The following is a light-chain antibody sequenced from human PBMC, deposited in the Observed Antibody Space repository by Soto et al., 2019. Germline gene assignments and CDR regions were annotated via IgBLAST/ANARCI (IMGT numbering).Light chain of an antibody. CDR1: QGISSY. CDR2: AAS. Sequence: IPLTQSPSSLSASVGYRVTITCRASQGISSYLAWYQQKPGKAPNLLIYAASTLQSGVPSRFSGSGSGTDFTLTISSLQPEDFATYYCQQLDSYPRTFGQGTKVEIK. J-gene: IGKJ1*01. V-gene: IGKV1-9*01. CDR3: QQLDSYPRT.